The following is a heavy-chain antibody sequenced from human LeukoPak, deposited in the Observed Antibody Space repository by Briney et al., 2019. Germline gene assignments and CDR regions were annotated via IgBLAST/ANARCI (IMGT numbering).Heavy chain of an antibody. CDR2: ISTYYGNT. D-gene: IGHD3-10*01. V-gene: IGHV1-18*01. CDR3: ARVYSTNYYGSGDRPFLFDY. J-gene: IGHJ4*02. CDR1: GYTFTSYG. Sequence: ASVKVSCKASGYTFTSYGFSWVRQAPGQGLEWMGWISTYYGNTNYAQKLQDRVIMTTDTSTSTAYMELTSLRSDDTAVYYCARVYSTNYYGSGDRPFLFDYWGQGTVVTVSS.